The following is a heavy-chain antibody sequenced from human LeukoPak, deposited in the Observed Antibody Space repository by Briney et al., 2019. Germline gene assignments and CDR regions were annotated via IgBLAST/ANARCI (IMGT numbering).Heavy chain of an antibody. CDR2: IKQDGSET. CDR1: AFTFSSYW. V-gene: IGHV3-7*04. Sequence: GGSLRLSCAASAFTFSSYWMTWVRQAPGKGLEWVANIKQDGSETYYVDSVKGRFTISRDNAKNSLYLQMNSLRAEDTAVYYCARDKYFDYWGQGTLVTVSS. CDR3: ARDKYFDY. J-gene: IGHJ4*02.